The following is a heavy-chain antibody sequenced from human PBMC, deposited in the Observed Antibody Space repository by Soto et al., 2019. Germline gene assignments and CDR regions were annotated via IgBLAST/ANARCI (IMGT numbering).Heavy chain of an antibody. CDR3: ARGGRHYDSGDAFDI. CDR1: GLSVRSNS. V-gene: IGHV3-66*01. CDR2: IYSGGGT. Sequence: EVQLVESGGGLVQPGGSLRLSCAASGLSVRSNSMTWVRQAPGKGLEWVSVIYSGGGTFYADSVKDRFAISRDNSKNTLYLKMNSLRAEDTAVYYCARGGRHYDSGDAFDIWGQGTMVTVSS. D-gene: IGHD3-22*01. J-gene: IGHJ3*02.